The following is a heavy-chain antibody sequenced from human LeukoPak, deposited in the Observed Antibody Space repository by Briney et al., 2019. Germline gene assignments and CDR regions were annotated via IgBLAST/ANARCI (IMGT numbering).Heavy chain of an antibody. CDR3: AKDLWARDY. J-gene: IGHJ4*02. D-gene: IGHD7-27*01. CDR2: ISDSGGST. V-gene: IGHV3-23*01. CDR1: GFTFSSDA. Sequence: PAGSLTLSCAASGFTFSSDAMSWVRQAPGKGLEWVSSISDSGGSTYYADSVKGRFTISRDNSKNTLYLQMNSLRAEDTAVYYCAKDLWARDYWGQGALVTVSS.